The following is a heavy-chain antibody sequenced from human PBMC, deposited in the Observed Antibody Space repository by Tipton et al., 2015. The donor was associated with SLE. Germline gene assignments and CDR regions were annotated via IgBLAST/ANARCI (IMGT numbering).Heavy chain of an antibody. CDR3: ARGVAHYYDSGSFDI. Sequence: GLVKPSETLSLTCTIYDGSFSGYHWSWIRQTPGKGLEWIGEINYSGSSNYNPSLGSRVTISIAPSMNQLSLTLSSVTAADTAFYYCARGVAHYYDSGSFDIWGQGTMVTVSS. J-gene: IGHJ3*02. V-gene: IGHV4-34*01. CDR2: INYSGSS. D-gene: IGHD3-16*01. CDR1: DGSFSGYH.